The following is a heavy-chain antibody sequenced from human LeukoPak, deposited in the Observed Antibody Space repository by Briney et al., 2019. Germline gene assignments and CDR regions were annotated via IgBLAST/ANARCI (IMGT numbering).Heavy chain of an antibody. CDR3: ARSGSYANDAFHI. J-gene: IGHJ3*02. CDR2: LYTSGGT. D-gene: IGHD1-26*01. V-gene: IGHV4-4*07. CDR1: GGSISSYH. Sequence: PSETLSLTCTVSGGSISSYHWSWIRQPAGKGLEWIGRLYTSGGTNYNPSLKSRVSMSVDTSKSQFSLELNSATAADTAVYYCARSGSYANDAFHIWGQGTMVTVSS.